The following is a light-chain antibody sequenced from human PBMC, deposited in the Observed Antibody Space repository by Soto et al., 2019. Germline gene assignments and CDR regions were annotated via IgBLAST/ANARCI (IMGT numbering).Light chain of an antibody. J-gene: IGLJ1*01. CDR2: EIN. V-gene: IGLV2-14*01. Sequence: QSVLTQPASVSGSPGQSITISCTGTSSDVGGYKFVSWYQQHPGKAPKLKIYEINTRPSGVSNRFSGSKPGNTASLTISGLQAEDEADYYCSSYTSSTTLVFGTGTKVTVL. CDR1: SSDVGGYKF. CDR3: SSYTSSTTLV.